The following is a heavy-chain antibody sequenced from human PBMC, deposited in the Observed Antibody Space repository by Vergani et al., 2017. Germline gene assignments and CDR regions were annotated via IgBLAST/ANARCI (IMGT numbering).Heavy chain of an antibody. Sequence: QVQLVQSGSELKKPGASVKVSCKASGYTFTSYAMNWVRQAPGQGLEWMGWINTNTGNPTYAQGFTGRFVFSLDPSVSTAYLQISSLKAEDTALYYCARDCGSAQLWYSYYYYMDVWGKGTTVTVSS. J-gene: IGHJ6*03. CDR3: ARDCGSAQLWYSYYYYMDV. CDR1: GYTFTSYA. CDR2: INTNTGNP. D-gene: IGHD5-18*01. V-gene: IGHV7-4-1*02.